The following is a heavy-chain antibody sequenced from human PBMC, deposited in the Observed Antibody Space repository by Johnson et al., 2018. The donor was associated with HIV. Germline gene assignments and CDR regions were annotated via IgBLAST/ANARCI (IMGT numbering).Heavy chain of an antibody. CDR1: GFTFSTYG. V-gene: IGHV3-48*04. CDR3: VCLRAWTFDI. D-gene: IGHD3-10*01. J-gene: IGHJ3*02. Sequence: VQLVESGGGVVQPGRSLRLSCAASGFTFSTYGMHWVRQAPGKGLEWVSYISGSGGTIYYAYSVKGRFTISRDNAMNSVYLQMHSLRAEDTAVYYCVCLRAWTFDIWGQGTMVTVSS. CDR2: ISGSGGTI.